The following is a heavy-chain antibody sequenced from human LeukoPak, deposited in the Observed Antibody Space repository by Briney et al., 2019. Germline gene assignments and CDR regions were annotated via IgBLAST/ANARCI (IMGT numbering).Heavy chain of an antibody. CDR3: ARPLVWFGEPKGYYNYMDV. J-gene: IGHJ6*03. V-gene: IGHV3-9*01. D-gene: IGHD3-10*01. CDR1: GFTFDDYA. CDR2: ISWNSGSI. Sequence: PGGSLRLSCAASGFTFDDYAMHWIRQAPGKGLEWVSGISWNSGSIGYVDSVKGRFTISRDNAKNSPYLQMNTLRAEDTAVYYCARPLVWFGEPKGYYNYMDVWGKGTTVTVSS.